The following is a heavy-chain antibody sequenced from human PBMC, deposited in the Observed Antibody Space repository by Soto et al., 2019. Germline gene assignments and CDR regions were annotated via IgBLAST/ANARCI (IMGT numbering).Heavy chain of an antibody. J-gene: IGHJ4*02. V-gene: IGHV4-59*01. CDR2: IYSSGST. CDR3: ARDHPHSYGVYYFDY. CDR1: GGSISKYY. Sequence: SETLSLTCTVSGGSISKYYWNWSLQSPGKGLEWIGYIYSSGSTHYNPSLQNRVTISIDTSKNQVSLKVNSVTAADTAVYYCARDHPHSYGVYYFDYWGQGTPVTVSS. D-gene: IGHD5-18*01.